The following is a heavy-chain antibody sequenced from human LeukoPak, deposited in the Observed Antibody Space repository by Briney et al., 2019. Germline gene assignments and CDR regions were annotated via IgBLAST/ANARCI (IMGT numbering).Heavy chain of an antibody. CDR3: ARDRVVVTARQNYYMDV. V-gene: IGHV4-61*02. D-gene: IGHD2-15*01. J-gene: IGHJ6*03. Sequence: PSQTLSLTCTVSGGSISSGGYYWSWIRQPVGKGLAWIGPIYTSGSTNYNPSLKSRVTISVDTSKNQFSLKLSSVTAADTAVYYCARDRVVVTARQNYYMDVWGKGTTVTVSS. CDR1: GGSISSGGYY. CDR2: IYTSGST.